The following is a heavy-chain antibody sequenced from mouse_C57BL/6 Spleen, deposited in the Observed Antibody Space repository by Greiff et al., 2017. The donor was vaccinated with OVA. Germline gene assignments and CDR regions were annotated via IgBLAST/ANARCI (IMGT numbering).Heavy chain of an antibody. D-gene: IGHD2-5*01. CDR1: GYTFTSYW. Sequence: QVQLQQPGAELVKPGASVKMSCKASGYTFTSYWITWVKQRPGQGLEWIGDIYPGSGSTNYNEKFKSKATLTVDTSSSTAYMQLSSLTSEDSAVYYCASKEYSNYNYYALDYWGQGTSVTVSS. J-gene: IGHJ4*01. V-gene: IGHV1-55*01. CDR2: IYPGSGST. CDR3: ASKEYSNYNYYALDY.